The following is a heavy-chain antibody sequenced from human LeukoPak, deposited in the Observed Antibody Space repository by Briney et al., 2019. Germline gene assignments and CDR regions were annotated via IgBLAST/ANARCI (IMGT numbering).Heavy chain of an antibody. Sequence: ASVKVSCKASGYTFTSYYMHWVRQAPGQGLEWMGIINPSGGSTSYAQKFQDRVTMTRDTSTSTVYMELSSLRSEDTAVYYCARGQLWLLKNYGMDVWGQGTTVTVSS. V-gene: IGHV1-46*01. CDR3: ARGQLWLLKNYGMDV. CDR2: INPSGGST. J-gene: IGHJ6*02. D-gene: IGHD5-18*01. CDR1: GYTFTSYY.